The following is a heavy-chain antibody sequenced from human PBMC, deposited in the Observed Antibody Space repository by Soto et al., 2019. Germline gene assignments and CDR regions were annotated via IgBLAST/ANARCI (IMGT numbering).Heavy chain of an antibody. D-gene: IGHD6-19*01. J-gene: IGHJ6*02. CDR2: ISAYNGNT. CDR1: GYTFTSYG. V-gene: IGHV1-18*01. Sequence: QVQLVQSGAEVKKPGASVKVSCKASGYTFTSYGISWVRQAPGQGLEWMGWISAYNGNTNYAQKLQGRGTMTTATATSTAYMELRSLRSDDTAVYYCARDPWYSSGWYLSYYYGMDVWGQGTTVTVSS. CDR3: ARDPWYSSGWYLSYYYGMDV.